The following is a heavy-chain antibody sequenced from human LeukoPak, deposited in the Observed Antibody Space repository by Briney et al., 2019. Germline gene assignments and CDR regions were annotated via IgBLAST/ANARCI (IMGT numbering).Heavy chain of an antibody. CDR1: GFTFSSYS. V-gene: IGHV3-21*01. CDR3: ARTRHYYDSSGLDY. J-gene: IGHJ4*02. D-gene: IGHD3-22*01. Sequence: GGSLRLSCAASGFTFSSYSMNWVRQAPGKGLEWVSSISSSSSYIYYADSVKGRFTISRDNSKNTLYLQMNSLRAEDTAVYYCARTRHYYDSSGLDYWGQGTLVTVSS. CDR2: ISSSSSYI.